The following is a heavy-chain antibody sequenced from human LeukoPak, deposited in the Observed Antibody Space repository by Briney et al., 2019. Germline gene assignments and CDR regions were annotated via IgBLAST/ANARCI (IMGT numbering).Heavy chain of an antibody. CDR1: GYTFTGYY. J-gene: IGHJ4*02. V-gene: IGHV1-2*02. CDR3: ARETYCSGGSCYSADY. CDR2: INPNSGGT. D-gene: IGHD2-15*01. Sequence: ASVKVSRKASGYTFTGYYMHWVRQAPGQGLEWMGWINPNSGGTNYAQKFQGRVTMTRDTSISTAYMELSRLRSDGTAVYYCARETYCSGGSCYSADYWGQGTLVTVSS.